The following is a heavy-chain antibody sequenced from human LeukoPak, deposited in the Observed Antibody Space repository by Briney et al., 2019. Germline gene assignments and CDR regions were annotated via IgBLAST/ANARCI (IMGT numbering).Heavy chain of an antibody. CDR2: VSGSDDRK. CDR3: AKVSRYCSGGSCYYHPFDY. D-gene: IGHD2-15*01. J-gene: IGHJ4*02. CDR1: GFSFNNFA. Sequence: PGGSLRLSCSVTGFSFNNFAMHWVRQAPGKGLEWVSTVSGSDDRKYYADSVKGRTTISRDNSKNTLYLQMNSLRAEDTAVYYCAKVSRYCSGGSCYYHPFDYWGQGTLVTVSS. V-gene: IGHV3-23*01.